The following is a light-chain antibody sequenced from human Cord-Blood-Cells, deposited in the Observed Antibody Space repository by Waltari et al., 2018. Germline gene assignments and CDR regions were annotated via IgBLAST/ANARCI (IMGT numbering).Light chain of an antibody. V-gene: IGLV3-1*01. J-gene: IGLJ3*02. Sequence: SYELTQPPSVSVSPGQTASITCSGDKLGDKYACWYQQKPGQSPVLVIYQDSKRPSGIPARFPGSNSGNTATLTIGGTQAMDEADYYCQAWDSITAWVCGGGTKLTVL. CDR1: KLGDKY. CDR2: QDS. CDR3: QAWDSITAWV.